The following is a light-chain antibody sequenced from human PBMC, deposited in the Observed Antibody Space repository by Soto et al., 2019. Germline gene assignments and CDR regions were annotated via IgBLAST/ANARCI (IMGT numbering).Light chain of an antibody. Sequence: ETTLTQSPATLSASPGERVTLSCRATQSVTYNLAWYQQKPGQAPRHLIYGASTRPTGIPARFSGRGSGTEFTLTITSLQSEDFAVYYCQQYNDWLWTFGQGTKVEIK. J-gene: IGKJ1*01. CDR2: GAS. CDR1: QSVTYN. CDR3: QQYNDWLWT. V-gene: IGKV3-15*01.